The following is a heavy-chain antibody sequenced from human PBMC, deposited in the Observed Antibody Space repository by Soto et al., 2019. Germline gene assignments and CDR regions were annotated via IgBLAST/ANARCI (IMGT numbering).Heavy chain of an antibody. V-gene: IGHV4-34*01. CDR3: ARTYSSSWSPFDY. Sequence: QVQLQQWGAGLLKPSETLSLTCAVYGGSFSGYYWSWIRQPPGKGLEWIGEINQSGSTNYNPSLKSRVPXSXAXXKNQFSLKLSSVTAADTAVYYCARTYSSSWSPFDYWGQGTLVTVSS. CDR1: GGSFSGYY. J-gene: IGHJ4*02. D-gene: IGHD6-13*01. CDR2: INQSGST.